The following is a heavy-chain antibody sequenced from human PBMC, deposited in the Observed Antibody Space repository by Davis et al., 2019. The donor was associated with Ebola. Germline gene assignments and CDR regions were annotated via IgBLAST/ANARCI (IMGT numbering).Heavy chain of an antibody. CDR2: ISSSSSYI. CDR3: ARDSVDIVATINWFDP. Sequence: GESLKISCAASGFSFSSYWMNWVRQAPGKGLEWVSSISSSSSYIYYADSVKGRFTISRDNAKNSLYLQLNSLRAEDTAVYYCARDSVDIVATINWFDPWGQGTLVTVSS. CDR1: GFSFSSYW. D-gene: IGHD5-12*01. V-gene: IGHV3-21*01. J-gene: IGHJ5*02.